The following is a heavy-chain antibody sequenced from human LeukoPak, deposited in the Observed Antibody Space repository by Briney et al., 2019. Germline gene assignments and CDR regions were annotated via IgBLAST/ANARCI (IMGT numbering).Heavy chain of an antibody. J-gene: IGHJ4*02. Sequence: PGGSLRLSCAPSGFTFSSYAMSWVRQAPGMGLEWLSAISGSGGNTYYADSVKGRFTISRDNSQNTLSLQMNSLRAEDTALYFCARDRRYCGGGSCYFDYFFDYWGQGTLVTVSS. CDR2: ISGSGGNT. CDR1: GFTFSSYA. D-gene: IGHD2-15*01. V-gene: IGHV3-23*01. CDR3: ARDRRYCGGGSCYFDYFFDY.